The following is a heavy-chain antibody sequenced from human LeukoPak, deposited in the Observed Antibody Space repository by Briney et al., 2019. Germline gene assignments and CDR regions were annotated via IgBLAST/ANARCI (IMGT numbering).Heavy chain of an antibody. CDR3: ARFPRYCTGSSCWDYYYYMDV. D-gene: IGHD2-8*02. V-gene: IGHV4-4*07. CDR2: IYNRGST. J-gene: IGHJ6*03. CDR1: GDSLSGLY. Sequence: SETLSLPCTVSGDSLSGLYWTWLRQPAGKGLEWIGRIYNRGSTIYNPSLKSRVAIPVDTSRNLFSLNLRSVTAADTAVYYCARFPRYCTGSSCWDYYYYMDVWGTGTTVTVSS.